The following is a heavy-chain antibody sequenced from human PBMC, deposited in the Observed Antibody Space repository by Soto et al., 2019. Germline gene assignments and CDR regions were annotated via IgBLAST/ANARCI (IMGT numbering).Heavy chain of an antibody. CDR3: AKDERFLEWTYGVDV. CDR1: GFTFSSYG. J-gene: IGHJ6*02. CDR2: ISYDGSNK. Sequence: QVQLVESGGGVVQPGRSLRLSCAASGFTFSSYGMHWVRQAPGKGLEWVAVISYDGSNKYYADSVKGRFTISRDNSKNTLYLQMNSLRAEDTAVYYCAKDERFLEWTYGVDVWGQGTTVTVSS. D-gene: IGHD3-3*01. V-gene: IGHV3-30*18.